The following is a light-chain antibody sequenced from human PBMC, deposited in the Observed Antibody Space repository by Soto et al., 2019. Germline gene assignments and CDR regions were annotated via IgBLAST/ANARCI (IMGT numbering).Light chain of an antibody. CDR3: WSYAGSSSVV. Sequence: QSVLTQPASVSGSPGQSVTISCTGTSSDVGSYNLVSWYQHHPGKAPKLMIYEVNKRPSGVSNRFSGSKSGNTASLTIFGLQAEDEADYYCWSYAGSSSVVFGGGTKVTVL. CDR1: SSDVGSYNL. J-gene: IGLJ3*02. CDR2: EVN. V-gene: IGLV2-23*02.